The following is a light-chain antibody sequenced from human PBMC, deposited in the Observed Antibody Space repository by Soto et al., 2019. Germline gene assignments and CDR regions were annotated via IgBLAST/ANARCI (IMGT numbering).Light chain of an antibody. CDR2: LGS. CDR3: MQALQTPLT. CDR1: QSLLHSNGYNY. Sequence: DIVMTQSPLSLPVTPGEPASISCRSSQSLLHSNGYNYLDWYLQKPGQSPQLLLYLGSNRGSGVPDRDRGRGAGTDCILKIRRVEAEDVGVYYCMQALQTPLTFGGGTKVEIK. V-gene: IGKV2-28*01. J-gene: IGKJ4*01.